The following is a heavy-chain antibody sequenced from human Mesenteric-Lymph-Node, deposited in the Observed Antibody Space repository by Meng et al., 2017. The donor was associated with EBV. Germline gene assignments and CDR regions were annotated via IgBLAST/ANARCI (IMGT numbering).Heavy chain of an antibody. J-gene: IGHJ4*02. CDR2: IYWDDDK. CDR3: AHLTINDYGSTSYYYFDY. D-gene: IGHD3-10*01. Sequence: QITLKESGPTLVKPXXXXTXTXTSXGFALSTGVAVGWIRQAPGKALEWLAHIYWDDDKRYSPSLKSRLTITKDTSKNQVDLTMTNVDPTDTATYYCAHLTINDYGSTSYYYFDYWGQGTLFTVSS. V-gene: IGHV2-5*02. CDR1: GFALSTGVA.